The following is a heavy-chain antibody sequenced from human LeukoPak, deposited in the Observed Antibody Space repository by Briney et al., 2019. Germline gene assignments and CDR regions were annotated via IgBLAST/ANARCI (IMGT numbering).Heavy chain of an antibody. CDR3: ARDRSSQDRYYYGMDV. CDR1: GFTFSSYS. CDR2: ISSSSSYI. Sequence: GGSLRLSCAASGFTFSSYSMTWVRQAPGKGLEWVSSISSSSSYIYYADSVKGRFTISRDNAKNSLYLQMDSLRAEDTAVYYCARDRSSQDRYYYGMDVWGQGTTVTVSS. J-gene: IGHJ6*02. V-gene: IGHV3-21*01. D-gene: IGHD6-13*01.